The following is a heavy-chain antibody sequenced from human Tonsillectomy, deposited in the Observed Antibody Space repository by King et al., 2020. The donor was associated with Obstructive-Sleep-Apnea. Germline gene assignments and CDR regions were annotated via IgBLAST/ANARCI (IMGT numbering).Heavy chain of an antibody. Sequence: VQLVESGGGLVQPGRSLRLSCAASGFTFDDYAMHWVRQAPGKGLEWVSGISWNSDNIDYADSVKGRFTISRENAKNSLYLQVNSLRVEDTALYYCAKGYYDTNAYYFDYWGQGTLVSVSS. D-gene: IGHD3-22*01. CDR3: AKGYYDTNAYYFDY. CDR2: ISWNSDNI. V-gene: IGHV3-9*01. CDR1: GFTFDDYA. J-gene: IGHJ4*02.